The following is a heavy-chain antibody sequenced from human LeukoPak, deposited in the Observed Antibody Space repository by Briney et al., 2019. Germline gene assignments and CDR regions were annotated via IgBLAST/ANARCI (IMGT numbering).Heavy chain of an antibody. Sequence: PSETLSLTCAVYGGSFSGYHWTWIRQPPGKGLEWTGEINHNGNTNYNPSLKSRVTISVDTSKNQFSLELSFVTAADTAVYYCARPSRSLWFGDLYFDYWGQGTLVTVSS. CDR3: ARPSRSLWFGDLYFDY. D-gene: IGHD3-10*01. CDR2: INHNGNT. J-gene: IGHJ4*02. V-gene: IGHV4-34*01. CDR1: GGSFSGYH.